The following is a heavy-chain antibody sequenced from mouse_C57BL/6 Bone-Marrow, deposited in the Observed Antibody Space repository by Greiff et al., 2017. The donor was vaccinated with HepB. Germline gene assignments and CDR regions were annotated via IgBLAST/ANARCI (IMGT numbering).Heavy chain of an antibody. J-gene: IGHJ2*01. CDR2: INPNNGGT. V-gene: IGHV1-26*01. Sequence: VQLQQSGPELVKPGASVKISCKASGYTFTDYYMNWVKQSHGKSLEWIGDINPNNGGTSYNQKFKGKATLTVDKSSSTAYMELRSLTSEDSAVYYCARPYYGLYYWGQGTTLTVSS. CDR3: ARPYYGLYY. CDR1: GYTFTDYY. D-gene: IGHD2-10*01.